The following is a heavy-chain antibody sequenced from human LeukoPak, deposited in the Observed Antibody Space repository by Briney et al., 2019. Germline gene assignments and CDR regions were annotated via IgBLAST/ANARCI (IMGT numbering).Heavy chain of an antibody. CDR1: GGSISSSSYY. CDR3: ARRRGSGAPYFDY. CDR2: IYYSGST. D-gene: IGHD1-26*01. J-gene: IGHJ4*02. V-gene: IGHV4-39*01. Sequence: SETLSLTCTVSGGSISSSSYYWGWIRQPPGKGLEWIGSIYYSGSTYYNPSLKSRVTISVGTSKNQFSLKLSSVTAADTAVYYCARRRGSGAPYFDYWGQGTLVTVPS.